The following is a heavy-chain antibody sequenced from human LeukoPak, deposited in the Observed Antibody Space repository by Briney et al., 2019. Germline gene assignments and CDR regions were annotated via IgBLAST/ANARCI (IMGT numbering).Heavy chain of an antibody. CDR1: GYTFTSYY. CDR3: ARAGNYGHTDY. D-gene: IGHD1-7*01. J-gene: IGHJ4*02. CDR2: INPSGGST. V-gene: IGHV1-46*01. Sequence: ASVKVSCKASGYTFTSYYMHWVRQAPGQGLEWMGIINPSGGSTSYAQKFQGRVTMTRDMSTSTVYMELSSLRSEDTAAYYCARAGNYGHTDYWGQGTLVTVSS.